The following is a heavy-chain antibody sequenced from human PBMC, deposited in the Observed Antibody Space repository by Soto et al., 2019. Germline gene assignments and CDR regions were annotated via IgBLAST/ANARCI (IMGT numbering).Heavy chain of an antibody. CDR2: IHPSGST. CDR3: ARGRDEYKLGNV. J-gene: IGHJ6*02. CDR1: GGSLSNYY. Sequence: PSETLSLTCAVSGGSLSNYYWPWIRQSPGKGLEWIGEIHPSGSTYYNPSLRSRVTISVDTPKNQFSLRLTSLTAADTAVYYCARGRDEYKLGNVWGHGTTVTVS. D-gene: IGHD1-1*01. V-gene: IGHV4-34*01.